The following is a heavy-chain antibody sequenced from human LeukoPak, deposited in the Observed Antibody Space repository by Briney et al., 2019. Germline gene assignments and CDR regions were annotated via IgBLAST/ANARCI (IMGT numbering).Heavy chain of an antibody. V-gene: IGHV4-61*08. Sequence: SETLSLTCTVSGGSISSGDYYWSWIRQHPGKGLEWIGYIYYSGSTNYNPSLKSRVTISVDTSKNQFSLKLSSVTAADTAVYYCARDRTGYCSSTSCYGVYGMDVWGQGTTVTVSS. CDR2: IYYSGST. CDR1: GGSISSGDYY. CDR3: ARDRTGYCSSTSCYGVYGMDV. J-gene: IGHJ6*02. D-gene: IGHD2-2*03.